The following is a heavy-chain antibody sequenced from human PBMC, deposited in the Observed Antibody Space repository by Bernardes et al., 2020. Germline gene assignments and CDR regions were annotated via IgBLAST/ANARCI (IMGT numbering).Heavy chain of an antibody. CDR1: GGSISSNSYY. D-gene: IGHD3-3*01. J-gene: IGHJ6*02. CDR2: IYYSGST. CDR3: ARRPQYYDFWSEADV. Sequence: SVSLTLTCTVSGGSISSNSYYWGWIRQPKGKGLEWIGSIYYSGSTYYNPSLKSRVTISVDTSKNQFSLKLSSVTAADTAVYYCARRPQYYDFWSEADVWGQGTTVTVSS. V-gene: IGHV4-39*01.